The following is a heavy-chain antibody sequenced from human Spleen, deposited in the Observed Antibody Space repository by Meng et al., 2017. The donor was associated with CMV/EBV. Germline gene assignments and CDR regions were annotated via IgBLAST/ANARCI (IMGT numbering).Heavy chain of an antibody. CDR1: GFTFSSYS. CDR2: ISSSGSSI. D-gene: IGHD3-3*01. J-gene: IGHJ2*01. CDR3: ARVTIFGVVMGYWYFDL. V-gene: IGHV3-48*04. Sequence: GESLKISCVASGFTFSSYSMTWVRQAPGKGLEWVSYISSSGSSIYYADSVKGRLTISRDNAKNSLFLQMNSLRAEDTAVYYCARVTIFGVVMGYWYFDLWGRGTLVTVSS.